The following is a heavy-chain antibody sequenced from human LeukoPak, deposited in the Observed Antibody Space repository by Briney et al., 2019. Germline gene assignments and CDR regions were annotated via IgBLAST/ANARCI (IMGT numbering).Heavy chain of an antibody. CDR3: ARDRSSSSWYFDY. V-gene: IGHV4-59*01. D-gene: IGHD6-13*01. J-gene: IGHJ4*02. Sequence: KPSETLSLTCTVSGGSISSYYWSWIRQPPGKGLEWIGYIYYSGSTNYNPSLKSRVTISVDTSKNQFSLKLSSVTAADTAVYYCARDRSSSSWYFDYWGQGTLVTVSS. CDR2: IYYSGST. CDR1: GGSISSYY.